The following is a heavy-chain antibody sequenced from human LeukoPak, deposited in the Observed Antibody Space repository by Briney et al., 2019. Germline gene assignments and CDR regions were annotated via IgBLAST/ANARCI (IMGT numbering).Heavy chain of an antibody. J-gene: IGHJ4*02. V-gene: IGHV3-21*05. CDR3: ARDDPRWELRYYFDY. CDR2: IRSNGDDI. CDR1: GFIFRHYT. D-gene: IGHD1-26*01. Sequence: GGSLRLSCAASGFIFRHYTMTWVRQAPGKGLEWVSHIRSNGDDIRYADFVEGRFTISRDDAKNSLFLQMNSLRAEDTAVYYCARDDPRWELRYYFDYWGQGTLVTVSS.